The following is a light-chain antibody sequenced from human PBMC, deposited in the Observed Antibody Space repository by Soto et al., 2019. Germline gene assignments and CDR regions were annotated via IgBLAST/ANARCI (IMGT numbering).Light chain of an antibody. CDR2: EVS. CDR1: SNDVGGYNY. CDR3: SSFAGSNGLV. J-gene: IGLJ2*01. V-gene: IGLV2-8*01. Sequence: QSALTQPPSASGSPGQSVTFSCTGTSNDVGGYNYVSWYQQHPGKAPKLMISEVSKWPSGVPDRFSGSKSGNTASLTVSGLQAEDEADYYCSSFAGSNGLVFGRGTKLTVL.